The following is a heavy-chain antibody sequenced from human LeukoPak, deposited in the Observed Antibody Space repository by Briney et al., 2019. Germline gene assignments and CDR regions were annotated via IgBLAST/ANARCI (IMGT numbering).Heavy chain of an antibody. CDR3: AKGSDCTASFCGPDY. D-gene: IGHD2-8*02. V-gene: IGHV3-23*01. Sequence: GGSLRLSCAASGFTFSKSAMNRVRQAPGKGLEWVSGISTGGTTEYADSVKGRFTISRDNSKNMVFLQVNSLRAEDTAVYYCAKGSDCTASFCGPDYWGQGTLVTVSS. CDR1: GFTFSKSA. CDR2: ISTGGTT. J-gene: IGHJ4*02.